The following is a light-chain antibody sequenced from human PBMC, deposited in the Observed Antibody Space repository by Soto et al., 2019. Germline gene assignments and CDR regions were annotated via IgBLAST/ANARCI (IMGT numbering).Light chain of an antibody. J-gene: IGKJ1*01. Sequence: EIVLTQSPATLSLSPGERATLSCRASQSVSTYLAWYQQKPGQAPRLVIYGASNRATGIPARFSGSGSGTDFTLTISSLEPEDFAIYYCQQRSNSPTFGQGTKVDVK. CDR1: QSVSTY. V-gene: IGKV3-11*01. CDR3: QQRSNSPT. CDR2: GAS.